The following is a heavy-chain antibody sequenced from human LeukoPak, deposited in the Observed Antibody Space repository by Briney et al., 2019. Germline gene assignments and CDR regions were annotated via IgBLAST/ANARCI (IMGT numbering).Heavy chain of an antibody. CDR1: GGTFSSYA. CDR2: IIPILGIA. V-gene: IGHV1-69*04. J-gene: IGHJ4*02. CDR3: AREGVGSPVGKRGSSWGSASLDY. D-gene: IGHD3-16*01. Sequence: SVKVSCKASGGTFSSYAISWVRQAPGQGLEWMGRIIPILGIANYAQKFQGRVTITADKSTSTAYMELSSLRSEDTAVYYCAREGVGSPVGKRGSSWGSASLDYWGQGTLVTVSS.